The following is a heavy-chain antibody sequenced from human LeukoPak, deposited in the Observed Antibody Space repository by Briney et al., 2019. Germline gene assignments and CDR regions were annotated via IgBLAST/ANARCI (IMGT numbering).Heavy chain of an antibody. V-gene: IGHV3-23*01. J-gene: IGHJ4*02. Sequence: GGSLRLSCAASGFTFSSYALSWVRQAPGQGLEWVSAISGSGTSTYYADSVKGRFTISRDNSKNTLYLQMNSLRAEDTAVYYCVVTRSSSWAPAQFDYWGQGTLVTVSS. CDR3: VVTRSSSWAPAQFDY. CDR1: GFTFSSYA. D-gene: IGHD6-13*01. CDR2: ISGSGTST.